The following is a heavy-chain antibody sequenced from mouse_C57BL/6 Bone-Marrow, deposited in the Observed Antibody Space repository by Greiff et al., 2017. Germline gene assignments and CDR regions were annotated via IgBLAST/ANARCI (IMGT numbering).Heavy chain of an antibody. CDR1: GYTFTSYW. Sequence: QVQLQQPGAELVKPGASVKMSCKASGYTFTSYWITWVKQRPGQGLEWIGDIYPGSGSTNYNEKFKSKATLTVDTSSSTAYMPLRRLKSEDSAVFYCARVGDDYDGGYSAMAYWGRETSVPVSS. J-gene: IGHJ4*01. CDR2: IYPGSGST. V-gene: IGHV1-55*01. CDR3: ARVGDDYDGGYSAMAY. D-gene: IGHD2-4*01.